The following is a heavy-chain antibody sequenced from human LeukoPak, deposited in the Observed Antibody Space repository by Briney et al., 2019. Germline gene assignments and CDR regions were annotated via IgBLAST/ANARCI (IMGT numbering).Heavy chain of an antibody. CDR3: ARVGGRGIDY. J-gene: IGHJ4*02. V-gene: IGHV3-48*01. Sequence: GGSLRLSCSASGFSFSIYSMSWVRQSPGKGLEWIAYTGSMGSTIHYADSVKGRFTISRDNAKKSLYLQMDTLRGDDTAVYYCARVGGRGIDYWGQGSLVSASS. CDR1: GFSFSIYS. CDR2: TGSMGSTI.